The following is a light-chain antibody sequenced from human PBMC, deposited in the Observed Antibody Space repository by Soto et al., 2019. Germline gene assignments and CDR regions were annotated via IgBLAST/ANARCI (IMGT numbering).Light chain of an antibody. CDR3: QTWGTGIPWV. Sequence: QSVLTQSPSASASLGASVKLTCTLSSGHSSYAIAWHQQQPEKGPRYLMKLNSDGSHSKGDGIPDRFSGSSSGAERYLTISILQSEDEAYYYCQTWGTGIPWVFGGGTKLTVL. J-gene: IGLJ3*02. V-gene: IGLV4-69*01. CDR1: SGHSSYA. CDR2: LNSDGSH.